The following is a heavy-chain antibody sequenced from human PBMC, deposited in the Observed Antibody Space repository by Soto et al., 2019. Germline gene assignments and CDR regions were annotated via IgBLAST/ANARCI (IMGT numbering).Heavy chain of an antibody. CDR2: INHSGST. J-gene: IGHJ5*02. Sequence: PSETLSLTCAVYGGSFSGYYWSWIRQPPGKGLEWIGEINHSGSTNYNPSLKSRVTISVDTSKSQFSLKLSSATAADTAVYYCAKGQLLYNWFDPWGQGTLVTVSS. CDR3: AKGQLLYNWFDP. CDR1: GGSFSGYY. V-gene: IGHV4-34*01. D-gene: IGHD2-2*01.